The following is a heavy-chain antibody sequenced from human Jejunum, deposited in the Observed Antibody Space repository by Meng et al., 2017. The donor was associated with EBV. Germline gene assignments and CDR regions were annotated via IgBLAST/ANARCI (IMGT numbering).Heavy chain of an antibody. CDR1: AGSFIGYY. D-gene: IGHD1-14*01. Sequence: GHIHPRGERRLKPSGPLSLIFDVYAGSFIGYYWSGIRQPPGKGLEWIGEISDNEGTKYNPSLKSRVTVSLDTSKNQFSLRLSSVTAADTALYYCARGPDHSKQGYWGQGTLVTVSS. J-gene: IGHJ4*02. CDR2: ISDNEGT. V-gene: IGHV4-34*01. CDR3: ARGPDHSKQGY.